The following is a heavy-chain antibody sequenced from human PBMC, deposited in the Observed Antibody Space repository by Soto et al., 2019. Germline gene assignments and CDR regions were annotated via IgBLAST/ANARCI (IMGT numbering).Heavy chain of an antibody. V-gene: IGHV4-34*01. CDR1: GLSFSGYY. CDR2: INHSGST. D-gene: IGHD3-22*01. CDR3: ARRYRYYYDSSGYYPD. Sequence: SETLSLTCAVYGLSFSGYYWSWIRQPPGKGLEWIGEINHSGSTNYNPSLKSRVTISVDTSKKQFSLKLSSVTAADTAVYYCARRYRYYYDSSGYYPDWGQGTLVTVSS. J-gene: IGHJ4*02.